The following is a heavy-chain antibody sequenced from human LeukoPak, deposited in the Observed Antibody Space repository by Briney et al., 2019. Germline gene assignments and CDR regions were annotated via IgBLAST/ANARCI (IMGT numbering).Heavy chain of an antibody. CDR3: ARLGRTSYWYFDL. V-gene: IGHV4-59*08. CDR1: GGSISSYY. D-gene: IGHD2-2*01. J-gene: IGHJ2*01. Sequence: PSETLSLTCTVSGGSISSYYWSWIRQPPGEGLEWIGYIYYSGSTNYNPSLKSRVTISVDTSKNQFSLKLSSVTAADTAVYYCARLGRTSYWYFDLWGRGTLATVSS. CDR2: IYYSGST.